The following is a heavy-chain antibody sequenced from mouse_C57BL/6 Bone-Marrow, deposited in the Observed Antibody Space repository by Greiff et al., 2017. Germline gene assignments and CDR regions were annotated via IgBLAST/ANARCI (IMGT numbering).Heavy chain of an antibody. CDR1: GYTFTSYW. CDR3: ARSGLLLSFPYWYFDV. CDR2: IDPSDSYT. D-gene: IGHD2-3*01. Sequence: VKLQQPGAELVKPGASVKLSCKASGYTFTSYWMQWVKQRPGQGLEWIGEIDPSDSYTNSNQKFKGKATLTVDTSSSTAYMQLSSLTSEDSAVYYCARSGLLLSFPYWYFDVWGTGTTVTVSS. V-gene: IGHV1-50*01. J-gene: IGHJ1*03.